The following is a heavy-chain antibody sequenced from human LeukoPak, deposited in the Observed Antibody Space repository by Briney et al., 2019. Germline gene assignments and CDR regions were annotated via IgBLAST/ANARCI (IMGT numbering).Heavy chain of an antibody. D-gene: IGHD3-22*01. J-gene: IGHJ4*02. CDR3: ARDKYFDSTTYYPRFDY. CDR1: GFTFSSYW. Sequence: QPGGSLRLSCAASGFTFSSYWMSWVRQAPGKGLEWVANIKQDGGEKYYVDSVKGRFTISRDNAKTSLYLQMTSLRAEDTAVYYCARDKYFDSTTYYPRFDYWGQGILVTVSS. V-gene: IGHV3-7*04. CDR2: IKQDGGEK.